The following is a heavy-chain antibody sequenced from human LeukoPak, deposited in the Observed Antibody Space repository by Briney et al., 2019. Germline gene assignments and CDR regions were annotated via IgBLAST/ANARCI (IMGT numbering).Heavy chain of an antibody. Sequence: ASVKVSCKASGGTFSSYAISWVRQAPGKGLEWMGGFDPEDGETIYAQKFQGRVTMTEDTSTDTAYMELSSLRSEDTAVYYCATVAAAAWGDYWGQGTLVTVSS. V-gene: IGHV1-24*01. CDR1: GGTFSSYA. D-gene: IGHD6-13*01. J-gene: IGHJ4*02. CDR3: ATVAAAAWGDY. CDR2: FDPEDGET.